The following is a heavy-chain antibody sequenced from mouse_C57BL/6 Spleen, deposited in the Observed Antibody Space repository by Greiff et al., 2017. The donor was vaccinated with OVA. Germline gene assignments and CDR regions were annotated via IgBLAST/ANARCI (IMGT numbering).Heavy chain of an antibody. Sequence: VQLQQSGPELVKPGASVKISCKASGYAFSSSWVNWVKQRPGKGLEWIGRIYPGDGDTNYNGKFKGKATLTADKSSSTAYMQLSSLTSEDSAVYFCAREDYGSSYWYFDVWGTGTTVTVSS. D-gene: IGHD1-1*01. CDR3: AREDYGSSYWYFDV. CDR1: GYAFSSSW. CDR2: IYPGDGDT. J-gene: IGHJ1*03. V-gene: IGHV1-82*01.